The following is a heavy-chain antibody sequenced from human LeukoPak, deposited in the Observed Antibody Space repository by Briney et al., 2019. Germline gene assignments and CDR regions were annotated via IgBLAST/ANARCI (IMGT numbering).Heavy chain of an antibody. CDR3: ARAVIWSGSPVDAFDI. D-gene: IGHD3-3*01. V-gene: IGHV3-21*01. Sequence: GGSLRLSCAASGFTFSSYSMNWVRQAPGKGLEWVSSISSSSSYIYYADSVKGRFTISRDNAKNSLYLQMNSLRAEDTAVYYCARAVIWSGSPVDAFDIWGQGTMVTVSS. J-gene: IGHJ3*02. CDR1: GFTFSSYS. CDR2: ISSSSSYI.